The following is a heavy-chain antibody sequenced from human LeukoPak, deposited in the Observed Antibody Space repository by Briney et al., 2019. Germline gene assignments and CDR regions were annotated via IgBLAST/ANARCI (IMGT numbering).Heavy chain of an antibody. Sequence: PSETLSLTCTVSGGSISSYYWSWIRQPPGKGLEWIGYIYYSGSTNYNPSLKSRVTISVDTSKNQFSLKLSSVTAADTAVYYCARVSDYDILTGYYKGYYYYMDVWGKGTTVTISS. D-gene: IGHD3-9*01. J-gene: IGHJ6*03. CDR1: GGSISSYY. CDR2: IYYSGST. CDR3: ARVSDYDILTGYYKGYYYYMDV. V-gene: IGHV4-59*01.